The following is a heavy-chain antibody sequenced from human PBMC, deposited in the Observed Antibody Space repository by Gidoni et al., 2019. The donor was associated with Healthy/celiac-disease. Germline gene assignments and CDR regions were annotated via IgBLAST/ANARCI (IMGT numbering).Heavy chain of an antibody. Sequence: QVQLQQWGAGLLKPSETLSLTCAVYGGSFSGYYWSWIRQPPGKGLEWIGEINHSGSTNYNPSLKSRVTISVDTSKNQFSLKLSSVTAADTAVYYCARGRIAASLLYYDYGMDVWGQGTTVTVSS. CDR2: INHSGST. V-gene: IGHV4-34*01. D-gene: IGHD6-6*01. CDR1: GGSFSGYY. J-gene: IGHJ6*02. CDR3: ARGRIAASLLYYDYGMDV.